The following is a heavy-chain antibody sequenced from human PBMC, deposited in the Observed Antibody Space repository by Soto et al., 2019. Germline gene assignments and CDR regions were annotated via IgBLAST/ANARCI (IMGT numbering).Heavy chain of an antibody. D-gene: IGHD2-15*01. V-gene: IGHV3-21*01. J-gene: IGHJ6*02. Sequence: LRLSCISSGFTFRTYTMNWVRQAPGKGLEWVSGIRGFSPYTFYAEPVKGRFTISRDNAKNSLYLQMNSLRAEDTAVYYCARDRGYDAHDYYYNAMDVWGQGXTVTVYS. CDR1: GFTFRTYT. CDR3: ARDRGYDAHDYYYNAMDV. CDR2: IRGFSPYT.